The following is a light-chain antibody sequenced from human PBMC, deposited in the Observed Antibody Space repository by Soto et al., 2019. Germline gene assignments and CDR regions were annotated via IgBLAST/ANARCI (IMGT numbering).Light chain of an antibody. CDR1: QSVISSY. CDR3: QQYGSSPT. V-gene: IGKV3-20*01. Sequence: EIVLTQSPGTLSLSPGERATLSCRASQSVISSYLAWYQQKPGQAPRLLIYGASSRATGIPDRFSGSWSGKDFTLTISRLEPEDFAVYYCQQYGSSPTFGQGTKVEIK. J-gene: IGKJ1*01. CDR2: GAS.